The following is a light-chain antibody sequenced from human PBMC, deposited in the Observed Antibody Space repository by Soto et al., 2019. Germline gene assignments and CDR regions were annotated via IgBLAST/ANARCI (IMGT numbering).Light chain of an antibody. CDR2: GAS. V-gene: IGKV3-20*01. CDR3: QQYGSSPLT. J-gene: IGKJ1*01. CDR1: QSVSNNY. Sequence: EIVLTQSPGTLSLSPGERVTLSCRASQSVSNNYLAWYQQKPGQPPRLLIYGASNRASVIPDRFTGSGSGTDFTLTVSRLEPEDFAVYYCQQYGSSPLTFGQGTNVEIK.